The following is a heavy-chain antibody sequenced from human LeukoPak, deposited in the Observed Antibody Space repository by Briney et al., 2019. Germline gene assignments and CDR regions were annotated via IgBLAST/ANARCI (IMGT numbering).Heavy chain of an antibody. Sequence: PSETLSLTCTVSGGSISSSSYYWGWIRQPPGKGLEWIGSIYYSGSTYYNPSLKSRVTISVDTSKNQFSLKLSSVTAADTAVYYCARDHMITFGGVIVNPLEFDYWGQGTLVTVSS. CDR2: IYYSGST. V-gene: IGHV4-39*07. CDR3: ARDHMITFGGVIVNPLEFDY. CDR1: GGSISSSSYY. D-gene: IGHD3-16*02. J-gene: IGHJ4*02.